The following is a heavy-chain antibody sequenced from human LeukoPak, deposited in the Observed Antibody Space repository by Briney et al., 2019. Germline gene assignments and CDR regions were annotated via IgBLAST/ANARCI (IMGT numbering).Heavy chain of an antibody. CDR1: GFTFSSYA. Sequence: GGSLRLSCAASGFTFSSYAMHWVRQAPGKGLEGVAFIRYDGSNKYYADSVKGRFTISRDNSKNTLYLQMNSLRAEDTAVYYCAKDLYGRLGYMDVWGKGTTVTISS. CDR2: IRYDGSNK. V-gene: IGHV3-30*02. CDR3: AKDLYGRLGYMDV. J-gene: IGHJ6*03. D-gene: IGHD4-17*01.